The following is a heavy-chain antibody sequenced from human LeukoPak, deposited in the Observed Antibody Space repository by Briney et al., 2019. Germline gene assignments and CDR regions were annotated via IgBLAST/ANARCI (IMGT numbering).Heavy chain of an antibody. Sequence: GGSLRLSCAASGFSFSFSTYGMHWVRQAPDKGLEWVAFIPYDGSNRYYADSVKGRFTISRDNSKNTQSLQMNSLRAEDTAVYYCAKDDDWGRYKHWGQGTLVTVSS. CDR3: AKDDDWGRYKH. J-gene: IGHJ1*01. V-gene: IGHV3-30*02. D-gene: IGHD3-16*01. CDR1: GFSFSFSTYG. CDR2: IPYDGSNR.